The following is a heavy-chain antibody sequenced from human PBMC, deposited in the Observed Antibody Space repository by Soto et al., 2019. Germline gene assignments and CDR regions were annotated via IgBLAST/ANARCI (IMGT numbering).Heavy chain of an antibody. CDR1: GGSLSGYY. Sequence: QVQLQQWGAGLLKPSETLSLTCAVYGGSLSGYYWSWIRQPPGKGLEWIGEINHSGSTNYNPSLKSRVTISVDTSKNQFSLKLSSVTAADTAVYYCARGVVYADYWGQGTLVTVSS. D-gene: IGHD2-8*02. CDR3: ARGVVYADY. CDR2: INHSGST. V-gene: IGHV4-34*01. J-gene: IGHJ4*02.